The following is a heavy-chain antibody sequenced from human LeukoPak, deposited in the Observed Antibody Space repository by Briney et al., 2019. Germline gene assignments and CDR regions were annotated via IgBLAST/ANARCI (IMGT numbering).Heavy chain of an antibody. CDR3: ARRYYDSSGYPLDY. J-gene: IGHJ4*02. V-gene: IGHV3-74*01. D-gene: IGHD3-22*01. CDR1: GFTFSSYW. Sequence: PGGSLRLSCVASGFTFSSYWMHWVRQAPGKGLVWVSRINSDESITNYADSVKGRFTISRDNDKNTLYLQMNSLRAEDTAVYYCARRYYDSSGYPLDYWGQGTLVTVSS. CDR2: INSDESIT.